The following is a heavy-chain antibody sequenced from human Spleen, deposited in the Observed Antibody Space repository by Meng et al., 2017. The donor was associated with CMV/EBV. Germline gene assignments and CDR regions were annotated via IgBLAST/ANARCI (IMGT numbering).Heavy chain of an antibody. CDR3: ARDNSADYYDSSGIDY. J-gene: IGHJ4*02. Sequence: GESLKISCAASGFTFSSYSMNWVRQAPGKGLEWVSSISSSSNYIYYADSVKGRFTISRDNAKNSLYLQMNSLRAEDTAVYYCARDNSADYYDSSGIDYWGQGTLVTVSS. V-gene: IGHV3-21*01. D-gene: IGHD3-22*01. CDR2: ISSSSNYI. CDR1: GFTFSSYS.